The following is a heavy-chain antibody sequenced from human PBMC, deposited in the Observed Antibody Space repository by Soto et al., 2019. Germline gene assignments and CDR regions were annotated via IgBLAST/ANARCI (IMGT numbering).Heavy chain of an antibody. CDR3: ARGHRLVVRGATLSTLGNWFDP. D-gene: IGHD3-10*01. J-gene: IGHJ5*02. CDR1: GGSISSGGYS. Sequence: KPSETLSLTCAVSGGSISSGGYSWSWIRQPPGKGLEWIGYIYHSGSTYYNPSLKSRVTISVDRSKNQFSLKLSSVTAADTAVYYCARGHRLVVRGATLSTLGNWFDPWGQGTLVTVSS. CDR2: IYHSGST. V-gene: IGHV4-30-2*01.